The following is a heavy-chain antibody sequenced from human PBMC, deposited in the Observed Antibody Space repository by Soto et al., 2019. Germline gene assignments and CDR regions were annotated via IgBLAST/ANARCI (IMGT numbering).Heavy chain of an antibody. CDR2: IYYSGST. V-gene: IGHV4-30-4*01. Sequence: QVQLQESGPGLVKPSQTLSLTCTVSGGSISSGDYYWSWIRQPPGKGLEWIGYIYYSGSTYYNPSLXSXVXMXXDTSKNQFSLKLSSVTAADTAVYSCARASPVVTDVWGQGTTVTVSS. CDR1: GGSISSGDYY. CDR3: ARASPVVTDV. D-gene: IGHD5-18*01. J-gene: IGHJ6*02.